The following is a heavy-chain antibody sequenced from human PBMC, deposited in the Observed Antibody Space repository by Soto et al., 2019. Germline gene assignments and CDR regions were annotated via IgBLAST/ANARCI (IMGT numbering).Heavy chain of an antibody. CDR1: GDNIYSDTAA. CDR3: AIDIDSGWDS. Sequence: QVQLQQSGPGLVQPSQTLSLTCAISGDNIYSDTAAWNWIRQSPSRGLEWLGRTYYRSRWYYDYAVSVRSRITINPDPSKNRFSLQLSSVTPEDTALYHCAIDIDSGWDSLGQGIMVTVSS. V-gene: IGHV6-1*01. D-gene: IGHD6-19*01. J-gene: IGHJ4*02. CDR2: TYYRSRWYY.